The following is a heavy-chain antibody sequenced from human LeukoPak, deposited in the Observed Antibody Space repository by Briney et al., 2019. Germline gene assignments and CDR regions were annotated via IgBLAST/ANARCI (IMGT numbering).Heavy chain of an antibody. V-gene: IGHV4-34*01. CDR2: INHSGST. J-gene: IGHJ4*02. D-gene: IGHD2-2*01. CDR3: ARHGRDIVVVPAARDANFDY. Sequence: SETLSLTCAVYGGSFSGYYWSWIRQPPGKGLEWIGEINHSGSTNYNPSLKSRVTISVDTSKNQFSLKLSSVTAADTAVYYCARHGRDIVVVPAARDANFDYWGQGTLVTVSS. CDR1: GGSFSGYY.